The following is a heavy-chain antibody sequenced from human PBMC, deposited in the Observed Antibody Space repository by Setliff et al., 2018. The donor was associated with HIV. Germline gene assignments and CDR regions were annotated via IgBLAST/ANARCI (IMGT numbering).Heavy chain of an antibody. CDR3: ARDWEVVAVTAHMDV. Sequence: GGSLRLSCAASGFALSTYDMHWVRQAPGKGLVWVSRLSRDGTYTHYADSVTGRFTISRDNAKNSLSLQMDSLRAEDTAVYYCARDWEVVAVTAHMDVWGKGTTVTVSS. J-gene: IGHJ6*03. D-gene: IGHD2-15*01. CDR2: LSRDGTYT. V-gene: IGHV3-74*01. CDR1: GFALSTYD.